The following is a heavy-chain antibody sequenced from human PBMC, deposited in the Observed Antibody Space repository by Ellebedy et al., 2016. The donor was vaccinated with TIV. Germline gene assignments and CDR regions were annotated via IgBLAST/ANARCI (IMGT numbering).Heavy chain of an antibody. J-gene: IGHJ6*02. Sequence: AASVKVSCKASRYTFTGYYMHWVRQAPGQGLEWMGWINPNTGSAKYAQKFQGWVTMTRDTSISTASMELSRLTSDDTAVYYCARAATDYWYSMDVWGQGTTVTVSS. CDR3: ARAATDYWYSMDV. CDR1: RYTFTGYY. CDR2: INPNTGSA. V-gene: IGHV1-2*04.